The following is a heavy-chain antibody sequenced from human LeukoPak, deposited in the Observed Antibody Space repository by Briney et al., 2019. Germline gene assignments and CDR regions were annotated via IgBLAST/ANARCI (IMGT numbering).Heavy chain of an antibody. J-gene: IGHJ3*02. V-gene: IGHV4-38-2*02. D-gene: IGHD5-12*01. CDR2: IYHSGST. CDR1: GYSISSGYY. CDR3: ARERYSGSRAKDDAFDI. Sequence: SETLSLTCTVSGYSISSGYYWGWIRQPPGKGLEWIGSIYHSGSTYYNPSLKSRVTISVDTSKNQFSLKLSSVTAADTAVYYCARERYSGSRAKDDAFDIWGQGTMVTVSS.